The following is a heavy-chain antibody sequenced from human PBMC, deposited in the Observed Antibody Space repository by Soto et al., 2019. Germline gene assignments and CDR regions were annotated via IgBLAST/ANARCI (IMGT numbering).Heavy chain of an antibody. J-gene: IGHJ5*02. V-gene: IGHV3-21*01. D-gene: IGHD6-6*01. CDR2: ISSSSSYI. CDR3: ARIAFEYSSSSFNWFDP. Sequence: PGGSLRLSCAASGFTFSSYSMNWVRQAPGKGLEWVSSISSSSSYIYYADSVKGRFTISRDNAKSSLYLQMNSLRAEDTAVYYCARIAFEYSSSSFNWFDPWGQGTLVTVSS. CDR1: GFTFSSYS.